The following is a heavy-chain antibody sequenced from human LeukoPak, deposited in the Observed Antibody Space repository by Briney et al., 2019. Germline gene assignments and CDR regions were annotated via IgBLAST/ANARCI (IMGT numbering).Heavy chain of an antibody. CDR2: IYYSGST. Sequence: SETLSLTCTVSGGSISSSSYYWGWIRQPPGKGLEWIGSIYYSGSTYYNPSLKSRVTISVDTSKNQFSLKLSSVTAADTAVYYCARHQGGVTWLQGTHYFDYWGQGTLVTVSS. V-gene: IGHV4-39*01. D-gene: IGHD5-24*01. J-gene: IGHJ4*02. CDR3: ARHQGGVTWLQGTHYFDY. CDR1: GGSISSSSYY.